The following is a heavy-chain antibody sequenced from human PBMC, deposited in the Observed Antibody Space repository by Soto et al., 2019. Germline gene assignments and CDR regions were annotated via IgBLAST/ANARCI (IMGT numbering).Heavy chain of an antibody. CDR2: ISSNGGST. Sequence: GGSLRLSCSASGFTFSSYAMHWVRQAPGKGLEYVSAISSNGGSTYYADSVKGRFTISRDNSKNTLYLQMSSLRAEDTAVYYCVKDRCSSTSCHNWFDPWGPGTLVTVSS. CDR3: VKDRCSSTSCHNWFDP. CDR1: GFTFSSYA. V-gene: IGHV3-64D*06. D-gene: IGHD2-2*01. J-gene: IGHJ5*02.